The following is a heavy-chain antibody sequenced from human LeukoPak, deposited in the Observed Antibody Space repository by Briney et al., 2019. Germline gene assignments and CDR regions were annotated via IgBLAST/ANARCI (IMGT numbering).Heavy chain of an antibody. CDR2: ISGSGDST. CDR1: GFTFSNYG. D-gene: IGHD6-19*01. J-gene: IGHJ4*02. Sequence: PGGSLRLSCAASGFTFSNYGMSWVRQAPGKGLEWVSSISGSGDSTYYADSVKGRFTISRDNSKNTLYLQMNSLRAEDTAVYYCAKANLGYSSGWYDYWGQGTLVTVSS. V-gene: IGHV3-23*01. CDR3: AKANLGYSSGWYDY.